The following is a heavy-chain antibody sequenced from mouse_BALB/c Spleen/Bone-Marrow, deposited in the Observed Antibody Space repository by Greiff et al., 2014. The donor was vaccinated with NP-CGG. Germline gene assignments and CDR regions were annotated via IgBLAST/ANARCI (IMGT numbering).Heavy chain of an antibody. V-gene: IGHV5-17*02. Sequence: DVKLVESGGGLVQPGGSRKLSCAASGFTFSSFGMHWVRQAPEKGLEWVAYISSGSSTIYYADTVKGRFTISRDNPKNTLFLQMTSLRSEDTAMYYCARDDYDYAMDYWGQGTSVTVSS. J-gene: IGHJ4*01. CDR3: ARDDYDYAMDY. D-gene: IGHD2-4*01. CDR1: GFTFSSFG. CDR2: ISSGSSTI.